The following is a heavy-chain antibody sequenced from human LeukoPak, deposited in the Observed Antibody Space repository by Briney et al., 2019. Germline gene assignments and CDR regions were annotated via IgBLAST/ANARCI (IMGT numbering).Heavy chain of an antibody. Sequence: PGGSLRLSCAASGFTFSNYAMSWVRQVPGRGLEWVSTISSRGDSTYDADSVKGRFTISRDNSKNSLYLQMNSVRAEDTAVYYCARHSLSWYSLAAFDIWGQGTMVTVSS. CDR3: ARHSLSWYSLAAFDI. V-gene: IGHV3-23*01. CDR2: ISSRGDST. D-gene: IGHD6-13*01. CDR1: GFTFSNYA. J-gene: IGHJ3*02.